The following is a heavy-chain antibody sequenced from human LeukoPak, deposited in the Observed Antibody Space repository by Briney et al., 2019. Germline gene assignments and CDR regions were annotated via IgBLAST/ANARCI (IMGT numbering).Heavy chain of an antibody. V-gene: IGHV4-59*08. CDR1: GGSISSYY. J-gene: IGHJ4*02. CDR3: ARSAEDYDYVWGSGYFDY. D-gene: IGHD3-16*01. CDR2: IYYSGST. Sequence: SETLSLTCTVSGGSISSYYWSWIRQPPGRGLEWIGYIYYSGSTNYNPSLKSRVTISVDTSKNRFSLKLSSVTAADTAVYYCARSAEDYDYVWGSGYFDYWGQGTLVTVSS.